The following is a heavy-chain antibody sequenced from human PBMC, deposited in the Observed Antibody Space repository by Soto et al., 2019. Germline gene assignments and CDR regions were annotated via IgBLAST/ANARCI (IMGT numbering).Heavy chain of an antibody. V-gene: IGHV3-74*01. Sequence: GGSLRLSCEASGFNFRDFWMHWVRQPPGKGLEWVSNIPSEGRDVSYADSVRGRFTISRDDARNTLYWKMSDLRVEDTASYYCTRDDSGLGKDYWGQGTQVTGSS. CDR1: GFNFRDFW. CDR3: TRDDSGLGKDY. CDR2: IPSEGRDV. D-gene: IGHD1-26*01. J-gene: IGHJ4*02.